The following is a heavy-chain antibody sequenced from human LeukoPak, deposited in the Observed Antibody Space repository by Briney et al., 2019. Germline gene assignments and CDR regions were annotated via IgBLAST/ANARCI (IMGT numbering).Heavy chain of an antibody. Sequence: GGSLRLSCAVSGFSFSNTYMNWVRQAPGKGLECVSVIYTGGTTYNADSVKGRFTISRDNSKNTLYLQMNSLRAEDTAVYYCAKDRAYSFDYWGQGTLVTVSS. V-gene: IGHV3-53*01. J-gene: IGHJ4*02. CDR2: IYTGGTT. D-gene: IGHD5-18*01. CDR1: GFSFSNTY. CDR3: AKDRAYSFDY.